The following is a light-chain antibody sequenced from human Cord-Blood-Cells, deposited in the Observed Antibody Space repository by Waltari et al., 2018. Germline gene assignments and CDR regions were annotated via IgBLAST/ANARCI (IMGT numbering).Light chain of an antibody. Sequence: QSVLTQPPSASGTPGQRVTISCSGRSSNIGSNTVNRYQQLPGTAPKLLIYSTNQRPSGVPDRFSGSKSGTSASLAISGLQSEDEADYYCAAWDDSLNGRVFGGGTKLTVL. V-gene: IGLV1-44*01. CDR1: SSNIGSNT. CDR2: STN. CDR3: AAWDDSLNGRV. J-gene: IGLJ3*02.